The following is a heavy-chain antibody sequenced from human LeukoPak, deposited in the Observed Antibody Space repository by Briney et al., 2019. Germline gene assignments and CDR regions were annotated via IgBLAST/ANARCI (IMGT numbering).Heavy chain of an antibody. CDR3: ARVLGDWDYDFWREDAFDI. Sequence: GASVKVSCKASGGTFSSYAISWVRQAPGQGLEWMGGIIPIFGTANYAQKFQGRVTITADESTSTTYMELSSLRSEDTAVYYCARVLGDWDYDFWREDAFDIWGQGTMVTVSS. J-gene: IGHJ3*02. V-gene: IGHV1-69*13. CDR1: GGTFSSYA. D-gene: IGHD3-3*01. CDR2: IIPIFGTA.